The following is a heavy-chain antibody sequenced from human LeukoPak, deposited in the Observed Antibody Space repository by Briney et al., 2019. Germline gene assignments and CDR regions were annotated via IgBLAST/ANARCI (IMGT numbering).Heavy chain of an antibody. D-gene: IGHD2-21*01. CDR1: GFTFSSYG. V-gene: IGHV3-23*01. J-gene: IGHJ4*02. Sequence: GGSLRLSCAASGFTFSSYGMSWVRQAPGKGLEWVSAISVSGNTYHADSVKGRFTISRDSSKNTLYLQMNRLRAEDAAVYCAKAPVTTCSGAYCYPFDYWGQGTLVTVSS. CDR2: ISVSGNT. CDR3: AKAPVTTCSGAYCYPFDY.